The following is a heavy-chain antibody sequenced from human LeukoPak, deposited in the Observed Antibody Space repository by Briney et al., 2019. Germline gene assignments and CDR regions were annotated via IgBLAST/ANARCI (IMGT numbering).Heavy chain of an antibody. J-gene: IGHJ4*02. Sequence: GASVKVSCKASGYTFTGYYMHWVRQAPGQGLEWMGGIIPIFGTANYAQKFQGRVTITADKSTSTAYMELSSLRSEDTAVYYCARDSVGSSSSPKDYWGQGTLVTVSS. CDR2: IIPIFGTA. V-gene: IGHV1-69*06. CDR3: ARDSVGSSSSPKDY. D-gene: IGHD6-13*01. CDR1: GYTFTGYY.